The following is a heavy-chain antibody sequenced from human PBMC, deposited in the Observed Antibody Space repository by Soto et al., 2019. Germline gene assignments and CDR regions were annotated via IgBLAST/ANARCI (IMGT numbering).Heavy chain of an antibody. CDR1: GGSISTYY. D-gene: IGHD2-8*02. CDR2: IYASGGT. Sequence: SETLSLTCTVSGGSISTYYWSWIRQPAGKGLEWIGRIYASGGTNYNPSLKSRVTLSVDTSKNQFSLKLTPVTAADTAVYYCARDGTGGNYYGMDVWGQGTTVTVSS. J-gene: IGHJ6*02. V-gene: IGHV4-4*07. CDR3: ARDGTGGNYYGMDV.